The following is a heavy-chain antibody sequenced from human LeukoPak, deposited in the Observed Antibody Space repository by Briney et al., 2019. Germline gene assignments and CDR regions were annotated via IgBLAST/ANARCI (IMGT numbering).Heavy chain of an antibody. D-gene: IGHD3-10*01. Sequence: PGGSLRLSCAASGFTFSSYWMSWVRQAPGKGPEWVANIKQDGSEEYYVDSVKGRFTISRDNAKNSLYLQMNSLRAEDTAVYYCARGEYGSGNYHIDYWGQGTLVTVSS. CDR1: GFTFSSYW. CDR2: IKQDGSEE. CDR3: ARGEYGSGNYHIDY. J-gene: IGHJ4*02. V-gene: IGHV3-7*01.